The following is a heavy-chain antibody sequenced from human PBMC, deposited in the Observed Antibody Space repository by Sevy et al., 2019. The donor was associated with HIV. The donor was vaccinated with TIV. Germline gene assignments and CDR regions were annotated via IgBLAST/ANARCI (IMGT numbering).Heavy chain of an antibody. Sequence: SETLSLTCTVSAGSISSYYWSWIRQPPGKGLEWIGYIYYSGSTNYNPSLKSRVTISVDTSKNQFSLKLSSVTAADTAVYYCARGGEAYYFDYWGQGTLVTVSS. CDR1: AGSISSYY. V-gene: IGHV4-59*01. J-gene: IGHJ4*02. CDR2: IYYSGST. CDR3: ARGGEAYYFDY.